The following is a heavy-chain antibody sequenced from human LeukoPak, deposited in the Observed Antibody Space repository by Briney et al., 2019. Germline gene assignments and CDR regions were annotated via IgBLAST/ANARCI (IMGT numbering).Heavy chain of an antibody. CDR2: INPSGGST. V-gene: IGHV1-46*01. D-gene: IGHD3-3*01. CDR1: GYTFTSYY. CDR3: ARDHSYDFWSGSFNLFDY. J-gene: IGHJ4*02. Sequence: VASVTVSCKASGYTFTSYYMHWVRQAPGQGLEWMGIINPSGGSTSYAQKFQGRVTMTRDTSTSTVYMELSSLRSEDTAVYYCARDHSYDFWSGSFNLFDYWGQGTLVTVSS.